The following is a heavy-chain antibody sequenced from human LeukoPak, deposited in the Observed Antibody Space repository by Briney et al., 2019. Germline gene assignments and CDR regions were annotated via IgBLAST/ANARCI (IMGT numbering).Heavy chain of an antibody. D-gene: IGHD1-7*01. CDR1: GFTFSSYE. V-gene: IGHV3-48*03. CDR2: ISSSGSTI. J-gene: IGHJ5*02. Sequence: PGGSLRLSCAASGFTFSSYEMNWVRRAPGKGLEWVSYISSSGSTIYYADPVKGRFTISRDNAKNSLYLQMNSLRAEDTAVYYCAREGTSITGTRRGFDPWGQGTLVTVSS. CDR3: AREGTSITGTRRGFDP.